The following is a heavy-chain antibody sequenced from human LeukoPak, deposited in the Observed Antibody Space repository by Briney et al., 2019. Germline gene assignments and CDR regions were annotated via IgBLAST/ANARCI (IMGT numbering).Heavy chain of an antibody. CDR2: ISAYNGNT. D-gene: IGHD5-24*01. J-gene: IGHJ4*02. V-gene: IGHV1-18*01. CDR3: AFGRDGYNYFDY. Sequence: GASVKVSSKASSYTFTSYGISWVRQAPGQGLEWMGWISAYNGNTNYAQKLQCRVTMTTDTSTSTAYMELRSLRSDDKAVYYCAFGRDGYNYFDYWGQGTLVTVSS. CDR1: SYTFTSYG.